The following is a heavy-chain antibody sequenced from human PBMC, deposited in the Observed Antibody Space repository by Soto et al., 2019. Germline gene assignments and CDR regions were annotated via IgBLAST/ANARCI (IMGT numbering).Heavy chain of an antibody. Sequence: ASVKVSCKASGYTFTSYGISWVRQAPGQGLEWMGWISAYNGNTNYAQKLQGRVTMTTDTSTSTAYMELRSLRSDDAAVYYCARVLWVDDAFDIWGQGTMVTVSS. CDR3: ARVLWVDDAFDI. CDR2: ISAYNGNT. D-gene: IGHD1-26*01. CDR1: GYTFTSYG. V-gene: IGHV1-18*01. J-gene: IGHJ3*02.